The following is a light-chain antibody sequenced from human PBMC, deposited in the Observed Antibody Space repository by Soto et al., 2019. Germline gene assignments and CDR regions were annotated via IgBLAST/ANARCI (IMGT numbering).Light chain of an antibody. Sequence: QTVVTQEPSLTVSPGGTVTLTCASSAGAVTSDHYPNWFQQKRGQAPRALIYGTANKHSWTPARFLGSLLGGKAALTLSGVQPEDEAEYHCLLYYGGAVVFGGGTKLTVL. CDR2: GTA. CDR1: AGAVTSDHY. V-gene: IGLV7-43*01. CDR3: LLYYGGAVV. J-gene: IGLJ2*01.